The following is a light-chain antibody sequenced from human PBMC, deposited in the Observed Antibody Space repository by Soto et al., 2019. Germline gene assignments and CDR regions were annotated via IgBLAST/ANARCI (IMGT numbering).Light chain of an antibody. J-gene: IGLJ3*02. Sequence: QSALTQPASVSGSPGQSITISCTGTSRDVGSYNLVSWYQQHPGKAPKLMIYEGSKRHSGVSNRFSGSKSGNTASLTISGLQAEDEAEYYCCSYAGSSTWVFGGGTKRTVL. CDR1: SRDVGSYNL. CDR2: EGS. CDR3: CSYAGSSTWV. V-gene: IGLV2-23*01.